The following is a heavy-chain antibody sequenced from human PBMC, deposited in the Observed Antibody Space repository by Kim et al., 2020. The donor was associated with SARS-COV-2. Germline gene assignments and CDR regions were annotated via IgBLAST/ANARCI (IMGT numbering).Heavy chain of an antibody. J-gene: IGHJ4*02. V-gene: IGHV3-66*01. CDR2: SK. CDR3: AREPSTYFDY. Sequence: SKYYADSLKGRFTISRDASRNTVYLQMNSVGAEDTAVYFCAREPSTYFDYWGQGTLVTVSS.